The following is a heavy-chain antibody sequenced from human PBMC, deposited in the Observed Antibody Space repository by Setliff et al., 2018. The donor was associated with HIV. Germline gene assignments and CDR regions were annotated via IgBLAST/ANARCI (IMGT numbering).Heavy chain of an antibody. CDR1: GFTFSSYE. J-gene: IGHJ2*01. CDR3: ARNVLRGVGMLLDWYFDL. V-gene: IGHV3-48*03. Sequence: GGSLRLSCAASGFTFSSYEMNWVRQAPGKGLEWVSYISSSGSTIYYADSVKGRFTISRDNAKNSLYLQMNSLRAEDTAVYNCARNVLRGVGMLLDWYFDLWGRGTLVTVSS. CDR2: ISSSGSTI. D-gene: IGHD2-8*01.